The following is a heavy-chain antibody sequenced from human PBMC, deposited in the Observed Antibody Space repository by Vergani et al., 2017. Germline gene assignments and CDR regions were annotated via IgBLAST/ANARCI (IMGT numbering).Heavy chain of an antibody. CDR1: GGSISTGGYY. J-gene: IGHJ4*02. CDR2: VYDSGNT. Sequence: QVHLQESGPGLVKPSETLSLSCTVSGGSISTGGYYWTWIRQRPGKALEWIGFVYDSGNTYYNPSLEGRVSISADTSKNQFSLKLTFVTAADTAVYYCARRSYMPAPPTYYSFDFWGRGTLVTVSS. V-gene: IGHV4-31*03. D-gene: IGHD2-2*01. CDR3: ARRSYMPAPPTYYSFDF.